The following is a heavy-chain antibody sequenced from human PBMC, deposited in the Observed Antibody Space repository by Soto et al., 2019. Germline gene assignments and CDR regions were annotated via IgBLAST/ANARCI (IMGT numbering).Heavy chain of an antibody. Sequence: ASVKVSCKASGYTFTGYYMHWVRQAPGQGLEWMGWINPNSGGTNYAQKFQGRVTMTRDTSISTAYMELSRLRSDDTAVYYRARGEGITIFGVVHNWFDPWGQGTLVTVSS. J-gene: IGHJ5*02. V-gene: IGHV1-2*02. CDR3: ARGEGITIFGVVHNWFDP. CDR2: INPNSGGT. D-gene: IGHD3-3*01. CDR1: GYTFTGYY.